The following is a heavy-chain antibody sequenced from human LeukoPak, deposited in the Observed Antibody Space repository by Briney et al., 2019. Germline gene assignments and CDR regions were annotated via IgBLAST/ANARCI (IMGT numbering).Heavy chain of an antibody. CDR2: ISSSSSYT. CDR3: ARGRAGYCSSTTCYVFDY. CDR1: GFTFSDYY. J-gene: IGHJ4*02. D-gene: IGHD2-2*01. Sequence: GRSLRLSCAASGFTFSDYYMSWIRQAPGKGLEWVSYISSSSSYTNYADSVKGRFTISRDNAKNSLYLQMNSLRAEDTAVYYCARGRAGYCSSTTCYVFDYWGQGTLVTVSS. V-gene: IGHV3-11*05.